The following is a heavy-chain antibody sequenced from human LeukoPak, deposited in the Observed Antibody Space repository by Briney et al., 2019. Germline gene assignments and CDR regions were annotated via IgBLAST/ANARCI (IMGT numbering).Heavy chain of an antibody. CDR3: AKNSGTYFY. CDR1: GFTFSDHG. V-gene: IGHV3-23*01. Sequence: GGSLRLSCAASGFTFSDHGMTWVRQAAGKGLEWVSTISDTGGSIYFADSVKGRFTISRDNSENTVYLQMDSLRADDTALYYCAKNSGTYFYWGQGTRVTVSS. J-gene: IGHJ4*02. CDR2: ISDTGGSI. D-gene: IGHD1-26*01.